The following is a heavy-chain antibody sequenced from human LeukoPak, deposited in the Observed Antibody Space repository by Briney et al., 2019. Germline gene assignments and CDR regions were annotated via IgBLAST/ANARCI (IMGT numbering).Heavy chain of an antibody. CDR3: ASLSIAGPYNWFDP. CDR1: GGSISSYY. D-gene: IGHD6-6*01. J-gene: IGHJ5*02. CDR2: IYTSGST. Sequence: SETLSLTCTVSGGSISSYYWSWIRQPAGKGLEWIGRIYTSGSTNYNPSLKSRVTMSVDTSKNQFSLKLSSVTAADTAVYYCASLSIAGPYNWFDPWGQGTLVTVSS. V-gene: IGHV4-4*07.